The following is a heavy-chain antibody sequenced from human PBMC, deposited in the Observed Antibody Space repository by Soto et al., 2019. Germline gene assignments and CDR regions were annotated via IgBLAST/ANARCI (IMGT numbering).Heavy chain of an antibody. CDR1: GFTFDDYA. V-gene: IGHV3-9*01. CDR2: ISWNSGSI. D-gene: IGHD3-3*01. Sequence: PGGSLRLSCAASGFTFDDYAMHWVRQAPGKGLEWVSGISWNSGSIGYADSVKGRFTISRDNAKNSLYLQMNSLRAEDTALYYCAKDRGRGGGTIFVYYYYGMDVWGQGTTVTVSS. CDR3: AKDRGRGGGTIFVYYYYGMDV. J-gene: IGHJ6*02.